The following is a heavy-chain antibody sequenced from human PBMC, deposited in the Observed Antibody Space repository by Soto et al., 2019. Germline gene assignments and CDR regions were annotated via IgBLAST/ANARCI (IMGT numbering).Heavy chain of an antibody. CDR2: IIPIFGTA. V-gene: IGHV1-69*13. J-gene: IGHJ3*02. CDR1: GGTFSSYA. Sequence: SVKVSCKAPGGTFSSYAISWVRQAPGQGLEWMGGIIPIFGTANYAQKFQGRVTITADESTSTAYMELSSLRSEDTAVYYCARAVGRGGSAGASAFDIWGQGTMVTVSS. CDR3: ARAVGRGGSAGASAFDI. D-gene: IGHD1-26*01.